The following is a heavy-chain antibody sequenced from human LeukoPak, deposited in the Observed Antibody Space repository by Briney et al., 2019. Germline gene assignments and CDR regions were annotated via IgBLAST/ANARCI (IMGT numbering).Heavy chain of an antibody. V-gene: IGHV3-23*01. CDR2: ISGSGGST. J-gene: IGHJ6*02. CDR3: AKPRQNTLRFPFNYYYYGMDV. Sequence: PGGSLRLSCAASGFTFSSYAMSWVRQAPGKGLEWVSAISGSGGSTYYADSVKGRFTISRDNSKNTLYLQMNSLRAEDTAVYYCAKPRQNTLRFPFNYYYYGMDVWGQGTTVTVSS. CDR1: GFTFSSYA. D-gene: IGHD3-3*01.